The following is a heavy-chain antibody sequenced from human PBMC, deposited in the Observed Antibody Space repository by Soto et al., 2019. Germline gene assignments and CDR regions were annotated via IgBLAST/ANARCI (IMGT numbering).Heavy chain of an antibody. J-gene: IGHJ5*02. CDR1: GFTFSSYS. D-gene: IGHD3-3*01. CDR3: AREPYDFLGNSFDH. CDR2: ISSISTR. Sequence: EVQLVASGGGLVQPGGSLRLSCAASGFTFSSYSMIWVRQAPGKGREWVSYISSISTRYYSDAVRGRFTISRDNAKNSLYLQMNSLRAEHTAVYYWAREPYDFLGNSFDHWGQGTLVTVSS. V-gene: IGHV3-48*01.